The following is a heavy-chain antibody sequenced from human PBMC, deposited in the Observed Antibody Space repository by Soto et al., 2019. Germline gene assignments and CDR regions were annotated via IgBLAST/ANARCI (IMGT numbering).Heavy chain of an antibody. CDR3: AKGSKYGDDVYYYHGMDV. J-gene: IGHJ6*02. CDR2: ISYDGSYK. D-gene: IGHD4-17*01. CDR1: GFTFSSYG. Sequence: QGQLVESGGGVVQPGRSLRLSCAASGFTFSSYGMHWVRQAPGKGLEWVAVISYDGSYKYYADSVKGRFTISRDNSENTLYVQMNRLRAEDTAVYYWAKGSKYGDDVYYYHGMDVWGQGTTVTISS. V-gene: IGHV3-30*18.